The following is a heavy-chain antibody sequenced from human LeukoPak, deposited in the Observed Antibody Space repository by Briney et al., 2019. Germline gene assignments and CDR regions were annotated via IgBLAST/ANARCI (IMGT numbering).Heavy chain of an antibody. Sequence: GGSLRLSCAASGFSFSGYNINWVRQAPGKGLEWVSSISPSSSYIYYADSVKGRFTISRDNAKNSAYLQMNSLRAEDTAVYYCARGRGCSSMSCYPDYWGQGTLVTVSS. D-gene: IGHD2-2*01. CDR1: GFSFSGYN. CDR3: ARGRGCSSMSCYPDY. J-gene: IGHJ4*02. V-gene: IGHV3-21*01. CDR2: ISPSSSYI.